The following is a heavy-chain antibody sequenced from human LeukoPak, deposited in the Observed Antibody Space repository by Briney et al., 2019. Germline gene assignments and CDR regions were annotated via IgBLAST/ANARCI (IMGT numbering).Heavy chain of an antibody. V-gene: IGHV4-30-2*01. CDR2: IYHSGST. CDR1: GGSISSGGYS. J-gene: IGHJ4*02. Sequence: SETLSLTCAVSGGSISSGGYSWCWIRQPPGKGLEWIGYIYHSGSTYYNPSLKSRVTISVDRSKNQFSLKLSSVTAADTAVYYCARAVTGYYVFDYWGQGTLVTVSS. CDR3: ARAVTGYYVFDY. D-gene: IGHD3-22*01.